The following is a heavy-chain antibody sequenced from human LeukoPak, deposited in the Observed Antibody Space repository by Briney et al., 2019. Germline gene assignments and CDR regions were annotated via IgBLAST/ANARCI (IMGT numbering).Heavy chain of an antibody. CDR3: AKTGERDY. CDR1: GFTFSRYS. CDR2: IKEDGTQK. V-gene: IGHV3-7*01. D-gene: IGHD7-27*01. J-gene: IGHJ4*02. Sequence: GGSLRLSCAASGFTFSRYSMSWVRQAPGKGPEWVANIKEDGTQKYYVDSVRGRFTISRDNAENSLYLQMNSLRDEDTAVYYCAKTGERDYWGRGTLVTVSS.